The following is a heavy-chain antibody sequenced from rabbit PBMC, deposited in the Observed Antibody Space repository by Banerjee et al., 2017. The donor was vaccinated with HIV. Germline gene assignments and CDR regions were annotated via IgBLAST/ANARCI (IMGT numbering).Heavy chain of an antibody. Sequence: QEQLEETGGGLVQPGGSLTLSCSASGFTISSNAMCWVRQAPGKGLEWIACIDVSGSDITAYASWAKGRFTITRSTSLNTVTLQMTSLTAADTASYFCARDLAGVIGWNFNLWGPGTLVTVS. D-gene: IGHD4-1*01. CDR1: GFTISSNA. CDR3: ARDLAGVIGWNFNL. CDR2: IDVSGSDIT. V-gene: IGHV1S47*01. J-gene: IGHJ4*01.